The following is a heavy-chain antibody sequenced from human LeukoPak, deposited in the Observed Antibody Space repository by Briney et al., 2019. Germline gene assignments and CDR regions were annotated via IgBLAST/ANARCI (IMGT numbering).Heavy chain of an antibody. D-gene: IGHD6-25*01. V-gene: IGHV3-74*01. CDR1: GFTFRGYG. CDR2: IGTDGSAT. CDR3: ARGGGYRLDY. J-gene: IGHJ4*02. Sequence: GVSLRLSCAASGFTFRGYGMHWVRQTRGGGLEWVSAIGTDGSATTCADSVEGRFPISRDNHKNILYLQMNSVRVEDTAVYYWARGGGYRLDYWGQGTLVTVSS.